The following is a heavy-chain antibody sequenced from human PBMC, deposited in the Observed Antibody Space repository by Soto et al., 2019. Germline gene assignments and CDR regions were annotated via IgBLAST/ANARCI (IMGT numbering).Heavy chain of an antibody. V-gene: IGHV4-30-4*01. CDR3: ARDRYFGSGSYWGVDY. CDR1: GGSISSADYY. J-gene: IGHJ4*02. CDR2: IYFRGTT. Sequence: QVQLQESGPGLVKASQTLSLTCTVSGGSISSADYYWTWVRQPPGKGLEWIGYIYFRGTTQYNPSLKSRVNISLDTSKNPFSLRLSSVTAADSAVYYCARDRYFGSGSYWGVDYWGQGTLLIVSS. D-gene: IGHD3-10*01.